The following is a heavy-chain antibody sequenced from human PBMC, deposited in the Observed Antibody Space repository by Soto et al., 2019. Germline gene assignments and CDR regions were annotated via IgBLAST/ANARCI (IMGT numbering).Heavy chain of an antibody. CDR1: GFIFSDYW. CDR3: ARWGS. CDR2: INQDGSEK. Sequence: EVHLVESGGGLVQPGGSLRLSCAASGFIFSDYWMSWVRQAPGKGLEWVDNINQDGSEKSYVDSVKGRFTISRDNAKNSLFLQMNSLRAGYTAVYYCARWGSWGQGSLVTVSS. D-gene: IGHD3-16*01. V-gene: IGHV3-7*01. J-gene: IGHJ5*02.